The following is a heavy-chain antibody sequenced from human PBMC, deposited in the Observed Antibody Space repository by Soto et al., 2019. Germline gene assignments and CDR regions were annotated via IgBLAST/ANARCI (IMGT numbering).Heavy chain of an antibody. D-gene: IGHD3-16*01. CDR2: ISGYTGNT. CDR1: GYTFTSYG. V-gene: IGHV1-18*01. CDR3: ARSWVTGKGGLDV. Sequence: QVQLVQSGGEMKKPGASVNVSCKTSGYTFTSYGFSWVRQAPGQGLEWMGWISGYTGNTNYAQKFQGRVTMTTDTSTSTAYMELRSLISDDTAVYYCARSWVTGKGGLDVWGQGTTVTVSS. J-gene: IGHJ6*02.